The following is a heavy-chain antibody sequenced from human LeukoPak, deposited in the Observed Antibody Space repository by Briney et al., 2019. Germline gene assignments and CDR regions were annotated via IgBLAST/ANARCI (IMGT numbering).Heavy chain of an antibody. CDR1: GFTFSTYG. J-gene: IGHJ4*02. D-gene: IGHD6-19*01. Sequence: PGGSLRLSCAASGFTFSTYGMHWVRQAPGKGLEWVAVIWYDGSNRYYAASVTGRFTISRDNSKNTLYLQMNSLRAEDTAVYYCARGARSGWFRGDYWGQGSLVTVSS. CDR2: IWYDGSNR. CDR3: ARGARSGWFRGDY. V-gene: IGHV3-33*01.